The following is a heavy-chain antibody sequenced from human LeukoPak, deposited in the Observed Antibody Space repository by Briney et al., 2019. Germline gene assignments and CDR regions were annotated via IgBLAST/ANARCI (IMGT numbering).Heavy chain of an antibody. D-gene: IGHD3-22*01. CDR2: ISSSSSYI. CDR1: GFTFSSYS. Sequence: PGGSLRLSCAASGFTFSSYSMNWVRQAPGKGLEWISSISSSSSYIYYADSVKGRFTISRDNAKNSLYLQMNSLRAEDAAVYYCASSGYYEEKEIYWGQGTLVTVSS. CDR3: ASSGYYEEKEIY. V-gene: IGHV3-21*01. J-gene: IGHJ4*02.